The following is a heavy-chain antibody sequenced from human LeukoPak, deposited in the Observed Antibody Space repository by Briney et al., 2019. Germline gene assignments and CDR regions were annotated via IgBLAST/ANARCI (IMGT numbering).Heavy chain of an antibody. Sequence: SETLSLTCTVSGGSISSYYWSWIRQPAGKGLEWIGRIYTSGSTNYNPPLKSRVTMSVDTSKNQFSLKLSSVTAADTAVYYCARDPNYYDSSGYSDWGQGTLVTVSS. CDR3: ARDPNYYDSSGYSD. V-gene: IGHV4-4*07. CDR2: IYTSGST. D-gene: IGHD3-22*01. CDR1: GGSISSYY. J-gene: IGHJ4*02.